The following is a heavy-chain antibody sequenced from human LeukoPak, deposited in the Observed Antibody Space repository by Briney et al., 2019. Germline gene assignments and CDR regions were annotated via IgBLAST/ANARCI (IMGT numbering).Heavy chain of an antibody. J-gene: IGHJ4*02. CDR2: IYQRATV. Sequence: SETLSLTCNVSGYSISSGYFWGWVRQAPGKGLEWIGSIYQRATVHYNPSLKSRVTISVDTSKNQFSLKLSSVTAADTAVYYCATHRYCSGGSCYLYWGQGTLVTVSS. CDR1: GYSISSGYF. D-gene: IGHD2-15*01. V-gene: IGHV4-38-2*02. CDR3: ATHRYCSGGSCYLY.